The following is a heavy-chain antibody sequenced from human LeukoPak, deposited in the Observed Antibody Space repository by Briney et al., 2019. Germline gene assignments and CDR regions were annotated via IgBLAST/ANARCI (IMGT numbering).Heavy chain of an antibody. Sequence: GGSLRLSCAASGFTFSSYAMHWVRQAPGKGLEWVAVISYDGSNKYYADSVKGRFTISRDNSKNTLYLQMNSLRVEDTAVYYCARGNNPRTAAAGHLHFDYWGQGTLVTVSS. V-gene: IGHV3-30-3*01. D-gene: IGHD6-13*01. CDR1: GFTFSSYA. CDR2: ISYDGSNK. J-gene: IGHJ4*02. CDR3: ARGNNPRTAAAGHLHFDY.